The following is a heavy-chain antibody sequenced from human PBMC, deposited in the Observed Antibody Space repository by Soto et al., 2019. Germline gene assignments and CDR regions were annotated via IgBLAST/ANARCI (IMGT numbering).Heavy chain of an antibody. D-gene: IGHD1-1*01. CDR2: VWSNGNLK. CDR1: GVTFDAYG. Sequence: ESGGGVVQPGGSLRLSCAASGVTFDAYGFHWVRQAPGKGLEWVAVVWSNGNLKYYADSVKGRFTISRDSSKSALNLQMNSLRADDTAVYYCARIQLDTIMALDYWGQGTLVTVSS. CDR3: ARIQLDTIMALDY. V-gene: IGHV3-33*01. J-gene: IGHJ4*02.